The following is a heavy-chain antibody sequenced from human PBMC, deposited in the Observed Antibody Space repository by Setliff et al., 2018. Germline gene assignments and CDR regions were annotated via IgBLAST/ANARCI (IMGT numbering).Heavy chain of an antibody. CDR3: ARGEGCNDGKCLYQFDF. CDR2: IYSSGIT. V-gene: IGHV4-30-4*08. J-gene: IGHJ4*02. CDR1: GGSISSGDYY. D-gene: IGHD2-2*01. Sequence: SETLSLTCTVSGGSISSGDYYWSWIRQPPGKGLEWIGYIYSSGITYYNPSLKSRVSISVDTTKNQFSLKLSSGTAAVTAVYYCARGEGCNDGKCLYQFDFWCQGTLVTVSS.